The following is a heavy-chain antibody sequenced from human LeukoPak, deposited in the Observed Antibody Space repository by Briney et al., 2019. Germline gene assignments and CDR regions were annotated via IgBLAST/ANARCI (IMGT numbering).Heavy chain of an antibody. J-gene: IGHJ4*02. CDR3: ARDTFQPGLIDS. CDR1: GFTFSRYA. D-gene: IGHD2-2*01. CDR2: INTDSSDI. V-gene: IGHV3-21*05. Sequence: GGSLRLSCAASGFTFSRYAMNWVRQAPGKGLEWVSYINTDSSDIHYADPVKGRFTISRDNARNTLYLQLSSLRAEDSAVYYCARDTFQPGLIDSWGQGTLVTVSS.